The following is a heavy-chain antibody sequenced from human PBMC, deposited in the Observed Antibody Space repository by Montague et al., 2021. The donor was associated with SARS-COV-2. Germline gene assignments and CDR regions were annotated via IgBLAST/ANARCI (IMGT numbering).Heavy chain of an antibody. Sequence: SLRLSCAASGFTFSSYDMNWVRQAPGKGLEWVSYISSSGSTIYYADSVKGRFTISRDNAKNSLYLQMNSLRAEDTAVYYCARDPYSSGWYGAFDIWGQGTMVTVSS. D-gene: IGHD6-19*01. V-gene: IGHV3-48*03. CDR3: ARDPYSSGWYGAFDI. CDR2: ISSSGSTI. CDR1: GFTFSSYD. J-gene: IGHJ3*02.